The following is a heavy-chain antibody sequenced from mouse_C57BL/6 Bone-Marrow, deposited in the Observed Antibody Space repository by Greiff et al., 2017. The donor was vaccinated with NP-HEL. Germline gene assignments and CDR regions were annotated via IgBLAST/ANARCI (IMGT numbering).Heavy chain of an antibody. CDR1: GYTFPSYW. J-gene: IGHJ4*01. D-gene: IGHD5-1-1*01. CDR3: ARIPFYAMDY. V-gene: IGHV1-55*01. Sequence: QLQLKNPGAELVKPGASVKMSCKASGYTFPSYWLTWVKQRPGQGLEWIGDLFPGSGSTNYNEKFKSKATLTVDTSSSTAYMQRSSLTSENSAVYYCARIPFYAMDYWGQGTSVTVSS. CDR2: LFPGSGST.